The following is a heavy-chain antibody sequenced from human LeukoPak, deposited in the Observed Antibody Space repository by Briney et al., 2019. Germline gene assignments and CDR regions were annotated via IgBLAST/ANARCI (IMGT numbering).Heavy chain of an antibody. CDR1: GFRFSSYW. Sequence: GGSLRLSCAASGFRFSSYWMSWVRQAPGKGLEWVAMIKQGGSEKYYVDSVKGRFTISRDNAKNSLYLQMNSLRAEDTAVYYCVAGKEKWGQGTLVTVSS. CDR2: IKQGGSEK. J-gene: IGHJ4*02. V-gene: IGHV3-7*02. D-gene: IGHD6-19*01. CDR3: VAGKEK.